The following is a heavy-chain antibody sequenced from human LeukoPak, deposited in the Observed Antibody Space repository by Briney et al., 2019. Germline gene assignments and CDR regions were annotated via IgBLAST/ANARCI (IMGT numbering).Heavy chain of an antibody. CDR2: INPSGGST. V-gene: IGHV1-46*01. Sequence: GASVKVSCKASGYTFTGYYMHWVRQAPGQGLEWMGIINPSGGSTSYAQKFQGRVTMTRDTSTSTVYMELSSLRSEDTAVYYCARDYLADTAPGYWGQGTLVTVSS. D-gene: IGHD5-18*01. CDR3: ARDYLADTAPGY. CDR1: GYTFTGYY. J-gene: IGHJ4*02.